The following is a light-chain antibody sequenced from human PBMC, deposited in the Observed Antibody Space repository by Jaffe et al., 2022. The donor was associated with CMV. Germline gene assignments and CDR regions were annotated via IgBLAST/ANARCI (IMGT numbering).Light chain of an antibody. Sequence: DIQMTQSPSSVSASVGDRVIITCRASRDISSWLAWYQQRPGQAPNLLISAASRLQSGVPSRFSGSGSGTGFTLTITSLQPEDFAAYYCQQTMTFPWTFGQGTRVEMK. CDR3: QQTMTFPWT. V-gene: IGKV1-12*01. CDR1: RDISSW. J-gene: IGKJ1*01. CDR2: AAS.